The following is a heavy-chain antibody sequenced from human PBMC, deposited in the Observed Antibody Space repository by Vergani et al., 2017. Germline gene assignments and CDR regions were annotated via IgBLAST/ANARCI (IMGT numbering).Heavy chain of an antibody. D-gene: IGHD4-11*01. CDR3: AREWMGLTTLDY. Sequence: EVQLVESGGGLVQPGGSLRLSCSASGFTFSSYAMYWVRQAPGKGLEYVSAISSNGGSTDYADSVKGRFTISRDNSKNTLYLQMSSLRVEDTAVYYCAREWMGLTTLDYWGQGTLVTVSS. CDR2: ISSNGGST. V-gene: IGHV3-64D*06. J-gene: IGHJ4*02. CDR1: GFTFSSYA.